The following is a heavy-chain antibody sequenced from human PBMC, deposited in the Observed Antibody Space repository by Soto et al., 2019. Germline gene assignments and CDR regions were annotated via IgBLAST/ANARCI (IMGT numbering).Heavy chain of an antibody. CDR1: GFSLSTSGVG. D-gene: IGHD6-19*01. J-gene: IGHJ4*02. CDR2: IYWDDDK. V-gene: IGHV2-5*02. Sequence: QITLKESGPTLVKPTQTLTLTYTFSGFSLSTSGVGVGWIRQPPGKALEWLALIYWDDDKRYSPSLKSRLTITKDTSKNQVVLTMTNMDPVDTATYYCAHGPSSGWLLYFDYWGQGTLVTVSS. CDR3: AHGPSSGWLLYFDY.